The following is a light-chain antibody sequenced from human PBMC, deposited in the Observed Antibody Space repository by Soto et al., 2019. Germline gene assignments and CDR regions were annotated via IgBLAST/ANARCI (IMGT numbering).Light chain of an antibody. CDR3: MQALQTPLT. V-gene: IGKV2-28*01. CDR2: WSL. Sequence: DIVMTQSPLSLAVTPGEPASISCRSSESLLHTDGKSYLDWFVQKPGQSPQLLIYWSLNRASGVPDRFSGSRSGTDFTLKISRVEADDVGLYYCMQALQTPLTFGGGTKVEI. CDR1: ESLLHTDGKSY. J-gene: IGKJ4*01.